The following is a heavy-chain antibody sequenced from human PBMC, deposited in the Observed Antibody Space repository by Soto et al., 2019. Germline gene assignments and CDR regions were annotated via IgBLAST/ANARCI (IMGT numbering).Heavy chain of an antibody. Sequence: PSETLSLTCTVSGGSISSYYWSWIRQPPGKGLEWIGYIYYSGSTNYNPSLKSRVTISVDTSKNQFPLKLSSVTAADTAVYYCARDQQRYCSSTSCYSVAFDIWGQGTMVTVSS. CDR2: IYYSGST. V-gene: IGHV4-59*01. D-gene: IGHD2-2*01. CDR3: ARDQQRYCSSTSCYSVAFDI. J-gene: IGHJ3*02. CDR1: GGSISSYY.